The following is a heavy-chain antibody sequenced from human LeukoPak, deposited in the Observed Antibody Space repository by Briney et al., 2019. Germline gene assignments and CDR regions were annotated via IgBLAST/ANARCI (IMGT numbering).Heavy chain of an antibody. CDR1: GGSISSYY. J-gene: IGHJ4*02. Sequence: SETLSLTCTVSGGSISSYYWSWIRQPPGKGLEWIGYIYYSGSTNYNPSLKSRVTISVDTSKNQFSLKLSSVTAADTAVYYCASTRVYYYDSSGYDYWGQGTLVTVSS. D-gene: IGHD3-22*01. CDR3: ASTRVYYYDSSGYDY. CDR2: IYYSGST. V-gene: IGHV4-59*08.